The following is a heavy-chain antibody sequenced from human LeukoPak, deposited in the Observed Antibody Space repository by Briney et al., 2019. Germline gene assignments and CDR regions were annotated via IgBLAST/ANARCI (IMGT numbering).Heavy chain of an antibody. CDR3: ACLNSSGYYGGY. CDR1: GYSISSGYY. V-gene: IGHV4-38-2*02. D-gene: IGHD3-22*01. Sequence: TSETLSLTCTASGYSISSGYYWGWIRQPPGKGLEWIGSIYHSGSTYYNPSLKSRVTISRDTSKNQFSLKLSSVTAADTAVYYCACLNSSGYYGGYWGQGTLVTVSS. CDR2: IYHSGST. J-gene: IGHJ4*02.